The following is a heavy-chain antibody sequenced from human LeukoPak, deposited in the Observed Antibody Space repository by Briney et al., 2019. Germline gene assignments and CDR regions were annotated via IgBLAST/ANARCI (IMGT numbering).Heavy chain of an antibody. D-gene: IGHD5-24*01. V-gene: IGHV4-4*07. CDR3: ARHRAEMATITDDTFDM. CDR2: LHATESA. Sequence: SETLSLTCTVSGAYINNYYWTWIRQPAAQGLEWIGRLHATESAIYNPSLKSRVTMSLDTSKNQFSLRLTSVTAADTAVFYCARHRAEMATITDDTFDMWGRGTMVTVSS. J-gene: IGHJ3*02. CDR1: GAYINNYY.